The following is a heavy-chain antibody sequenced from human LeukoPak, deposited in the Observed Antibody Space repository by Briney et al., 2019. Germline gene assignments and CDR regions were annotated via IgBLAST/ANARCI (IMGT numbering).Heavy chain of an antibody. CDR2: INHSGST. J-gene: IGHJ4*02. Sequence: SETLSLTCAVYGGSFSGYYWSWIRQPPGKGLEWIGEINHSGSTNYNPSLKSRVTISVDTSKNQFSLKLSSVTAADTAVYYCARGGYIVVVPAAIIDWGQGTWSPSPQ. D-gene: IGHD2-2*01. V-gene: IGHV4-34*01. CDR1: GGSFSGYY. CDR3: ARGGYIVVVPAAIID.